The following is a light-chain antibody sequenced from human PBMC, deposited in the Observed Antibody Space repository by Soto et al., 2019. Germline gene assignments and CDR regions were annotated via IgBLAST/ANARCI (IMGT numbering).Light chain of an antibody. Sequence: QSALTQPPSASGSPGQSVIISCTGTNNGVGRNHYVSWYQFLPGQVPKVIIYEVDKRPSGVPDRFSGSRSGNTASLTVSGLHSEDEGDYYCSSYAGSANLLFGGGTKLTVL. CDR3: SSYAGSANLL. J-gene: IGLJ2*01. CDR1: NNGVGRNHY. CDR2: EVD. V-gene: IGLV2-8*01.